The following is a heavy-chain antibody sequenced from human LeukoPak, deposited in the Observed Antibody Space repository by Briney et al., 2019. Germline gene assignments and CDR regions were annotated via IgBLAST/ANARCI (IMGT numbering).Heavy chain of an antibody. CDR3: AGRIQLWFGIFDY. V-gene: IGHV4-38-2*01. CDR2: IYHSGST. Sequence: SETLSLTCAVYGGSFSGYYWGWIRQPPGKGLEWIGSIYHSGSTYYNPSLKSRVTISVDTSKNQFSLKLSSVTAADTAVYYCAGRIQLWFGIFDYWGQGTLVTVSS. CDR1: GGSFSGYY. D-gene: IGHD5-18*01. J-gene: IGHJ4*02.